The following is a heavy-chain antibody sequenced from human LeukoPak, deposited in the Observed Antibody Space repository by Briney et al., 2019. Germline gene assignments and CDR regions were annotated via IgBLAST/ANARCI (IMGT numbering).Heavy chain of an antibody. J-gene: IGHJ4*02. V-gene: IGHV3-7*01. CDR1: GFTFSSYW. Sequence: GGSLRLSCAASGFTFSSYWMSWVRQAPGKGLEWVASIKQDGTEKYYVDSVKGRFTISKDNAKNSLYLQMNSLRAEDTAVYYCAREDHSNYEYWGQGTLDTVSS. CDR2: IKQDGTEK. CDR3: AREDHSNYEY. D-gene: IGHD4-11*01.